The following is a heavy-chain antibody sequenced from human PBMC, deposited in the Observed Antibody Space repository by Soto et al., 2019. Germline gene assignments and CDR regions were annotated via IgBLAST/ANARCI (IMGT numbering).Heavy chain of an antibody. V-gene: IGHV4-59*08. J-gene: IGHJ6*03. CDR3: ARTVLGPDLLADSFVDYYYYMDV. CDR2: VYYTGST. Sequence: SETLSLTCTVSGGPISNFYWSWIRQPPGKGLEWIGYVYYTGSTSYNPSLKRRVTFSADSSRGQFSLRLNSVTAADTAVYYCARTVLGPDLLADSFVDYYYYMDVWGQGTTVTISS. CDR1: GGPISNFY. D-gene: IGHD3-9*01.